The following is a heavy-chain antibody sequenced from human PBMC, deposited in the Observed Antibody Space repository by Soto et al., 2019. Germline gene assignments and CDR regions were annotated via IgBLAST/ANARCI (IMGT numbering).Heavy chain of an antibody. CDR1: GGSISSSSYY. Sequence: QLQLQESGPGLVKPSETLSLTCTVSGGSISSSSYYWGWIRQPPGKGLEWIGSIYYSGSTYYNPSLKSRVTISVDTSKNQFSLKLSSVTAADTAVYYCARQIRQLVRWFDPWGQGTLVTVSS. J-gene: IGHJ5*02. D-gene: IGHD6-6*01. V-gene: IGHV4-39*01. CDR2: IYYSGST. CDR3: ARQIRQLVRWFDP.